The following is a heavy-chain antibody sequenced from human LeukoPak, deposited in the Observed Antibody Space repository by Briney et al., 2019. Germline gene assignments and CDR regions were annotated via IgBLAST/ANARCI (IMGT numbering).Heavy chain of an antibody. Sequence: PGGSLRLSCAASGFTFSSHAMSWVRQAPGKGLEWVSTISGSGDTAHYADSVKGRFTISRDKSKNTLYLQMSTLRAADTAVYYCAKSGGRSVLATIDFDYWGQGTLVTVSS. D-gene: IGHD5-12*01. V-gene: IGHV3-23*01. CDR1: GFTFSSHA. CDR2: ISGSGDTA. J-gene: IGHJ4*02. CDR3: AKSGGRSVLATIDFDY.